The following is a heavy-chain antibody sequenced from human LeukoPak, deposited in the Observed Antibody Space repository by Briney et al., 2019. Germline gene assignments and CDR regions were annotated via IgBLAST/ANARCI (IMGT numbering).Heavy chain of an antibody. D-gene: IGHD2-21*01. CDR1: VGSLSSRRYY. Sequence: SETLSLTCTVSVGSLSSRRYYWGWIRQPPGKGLEWIGNIYYSGSTYYNPSLKSRVTISVDTSKNQFSLKLTSMTAANTAVYYCARHASVSGNCRRPLDYWGQGSLVTVSS. V-gene: IGHV4-39*01. CDR2: IYYSGST. CDR3: ARHASVSGNCRRPLDY. J-gene: IGHJ4*02.